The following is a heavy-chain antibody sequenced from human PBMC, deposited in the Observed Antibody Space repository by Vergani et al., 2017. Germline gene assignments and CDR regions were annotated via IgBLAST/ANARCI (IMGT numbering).Heavy chain of an antibody. Sequence: QVQLVQSGAEVKKPGASVKVSCKASGYTFTSYAMHWVRQAPGQRLEWMGWINAGNGNTKYSQKFQGRVTITRDTSASTAYMELSSLRSEDTAVYYCAKDLGGCNSISCSYFMDVWGKGTTATV. D-gene: IGHD2/OR15-2a*01. V-gene: IGHV1-3*01. CDR1: GYTFTSYA. CDR3: AKDLGGCNSISCSYFMDV. J-gene: IGHJ6*03. CDR2: INAGNGNT.